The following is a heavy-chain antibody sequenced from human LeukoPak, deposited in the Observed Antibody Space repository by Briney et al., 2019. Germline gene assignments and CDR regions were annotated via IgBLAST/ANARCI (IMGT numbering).Heavy chain of an antibody. V-gene: IGHV4-59*01. J-gene: IGHJ4*02. CDR3: ARDRFGSRWFDY. Sequence: SETLSLTCTVSGGSISSYYWSWIRQPPGKGLEWVGYIYYSGSTNYNPSLKSRVTISVDTSKNQFSLKLSSVTAADTAVYYCARDRFGSRWFDYWGQGTLVTVSS. D-gene: IGHD1-26*01. CDR2: IYYSGST. CDR1: GGSISSYY.